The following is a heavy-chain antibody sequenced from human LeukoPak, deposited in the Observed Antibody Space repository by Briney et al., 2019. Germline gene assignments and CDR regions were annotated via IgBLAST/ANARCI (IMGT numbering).Heavy chain of an antibody. J-gene: IGHJ4*02. D-gene: IGHD2-21*02. CDR2: INPNSGGT. Sequence: ASVKVSCKASGYTFTGYYMHWVRQAPGQGLEWMGWINPNSGGTNYAQKFQGRVTMTRDTSISTAYMELSRLRSDDTAVYHCARDPGKHCGGDCSGDYWGQGTLVTVSS. V-gene: IGHV1-2*02. CDR1: GYTFTGYY. CDR3: ARDPGKHCGGDCSGDY.